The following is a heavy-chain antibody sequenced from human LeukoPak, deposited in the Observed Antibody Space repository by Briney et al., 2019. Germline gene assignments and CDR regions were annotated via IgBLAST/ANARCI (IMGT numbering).Heavy chain of an antibody. CDR3: ARDSSSSSYNWFDP. D-gene: IGHD6-13*01. Sequence: GGSLRLSCAASGFTFSDYYMSWIRQAPGKGLEWVSYISSSGSTIYYADSVKGRFTISRDNAKNSLYLQMNSLRAEDTAVYYCARDSSSSSYNWFDPWGQGTLATVSS. J-gene: IGHJ5*02. V-gene: IGHV3-11*01. CDR1: GFTFSDYY. CDR2: ISSSGSTI.